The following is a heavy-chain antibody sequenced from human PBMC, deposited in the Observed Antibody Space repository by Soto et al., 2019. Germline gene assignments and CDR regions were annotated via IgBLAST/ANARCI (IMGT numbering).Heavy chain of an antibody. J-gene: IGHJ6*04. CDR1: GYTFTSYD. Sequence: QVQLVQSGAEVKKPGASVKVSCKASGYTFTSYDINWGRQATGQGLEWMGLMNPNSGNTGYAQKFQGRVTMTRNTAISTAYMELSRLRAEDTAVYSCAREGIVCFGELLERYGMDVWGKGTTVTVAS. D-gene: IGHD3-10*01. V-gene: IGHV1-8*01. CDR2: MNPNSGNT. CDR3: AREGIVCFGELLERYGMDV.